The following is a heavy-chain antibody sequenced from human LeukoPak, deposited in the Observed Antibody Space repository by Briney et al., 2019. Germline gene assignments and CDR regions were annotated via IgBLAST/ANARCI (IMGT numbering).Heavy chain of an antibody. V-gene: IGHV3-23*01. CDR1: GFTFSSYA. Sequence: PGGSLRLSCAASGFTFSSYAMSWVRQAPGKGLEWVSAISGSGGSTYYADSVKGRFTTSRDNSKNTLYLQMNSLRAEDTAVYYCAKGIDYYDSPGDYWGQGTLVTVSS. J-gene: IGHJ4*02. CDR3: AKGIDYYDSPGDY. D-gene: IGHD3-22*01. CDR2: ISGSGGST.